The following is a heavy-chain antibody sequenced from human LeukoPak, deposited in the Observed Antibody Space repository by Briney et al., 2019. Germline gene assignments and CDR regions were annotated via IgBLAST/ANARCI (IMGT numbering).Heavy chain of an antibody. CDR2: ISTYNGNT. CDR3: ARDRDVSGSQNY. D-gene: IGHD1-26*01. Sequence: GASVTVSCKASGYTFTSYGIGWVRQAPGQGLEWMGWISTYNGNTNYAQILQGRVTVTTDTSTSTAYMELRSLTSDDTAVYYCARDRDVSGSQNYWGQGTLVTVSS. CDR1: GYTFTSYG. J-gene: IGHJ4*02. V-gene: IGHV1-18*01.